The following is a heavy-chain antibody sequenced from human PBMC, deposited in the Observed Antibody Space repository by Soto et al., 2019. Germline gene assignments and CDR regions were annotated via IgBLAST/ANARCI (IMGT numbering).Heavy chain of an antibody. Sequence: QVQLVESGGGVVQPGRSLRLSCAASGFTFSSYGMHWVRQAPGKGLEWVAVIWYDGRNKYYADSVKGRFTISRDNSKNTVDLQMSSLGAEDTAVYYCARDREWELTREYFDYWGQGTLVTVSS. V-gene: IGHV3-33*01. CDR3: ARDREWELTREYFDY. CDR1: GFTFSSYG. D-gene: IGHD1-26*01. J-gene: IGHJ4*02. CDR2: IWYDGRNK.